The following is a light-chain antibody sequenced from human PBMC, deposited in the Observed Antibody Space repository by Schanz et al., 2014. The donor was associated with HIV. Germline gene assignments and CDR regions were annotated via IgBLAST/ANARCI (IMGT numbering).Light chain of an antibody. CDR3: SSYAGSNNLI. CDR1: SSDVGDVNF. V-gene: IGLV2-8*01. J-gene: IGLJ2*01. CDR2: DFS. Sequence: QSALTQPTSVSGSPGQSITISCTVASSDVGDVNFVSWYQQHPGKAPKLMIYDFSYRPSGVPDRFSGSKSGNTASLTISGLQAEDEAEYYCSSYAGSNNLIFGGGTKLTVL.